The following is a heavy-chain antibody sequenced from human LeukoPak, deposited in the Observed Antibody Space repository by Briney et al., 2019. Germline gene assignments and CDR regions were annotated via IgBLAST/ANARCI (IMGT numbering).Heavy chain of an antibody. J-gene: IGHJ4*02. Sequence: GGSLRLSCAASGFTFGNYELNWVRQAPGKGLEWVSYIDSRSRTIHYTDSVRGRFTISRDNAKNSLSLQMNSLRAEDTAIYYRARGKGLSGSYYSFDYWGQGTLVTVSS. D-gene: IGHD1-26*01. CDR3: ARGKGLSGSYYSFDY. CDR1: GFTFGNYE. CDR2: IDSRSRTI. V-gene: IGHV3-48*03.